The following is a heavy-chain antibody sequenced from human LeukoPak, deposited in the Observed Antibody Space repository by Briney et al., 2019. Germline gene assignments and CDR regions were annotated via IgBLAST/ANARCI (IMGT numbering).Heavy chain of an antibody. D-gene: IGHD3-22*01. CDR1: GYTFTSYY. Sequence: ASVKVSCKASGYTFTSYYMHWVRQAPGQGLEWMGIINPSGGSTSYAQKFQGRVTMTRDMSTSTVYMELSSLRSEDTAVYYCARDRHYHRFYDSSGYPPPLDYWGQGTLVTVSS. CDR3: ARDRHYHRFYDSSGYPPPLDY. V-gene: IGHV1-46*01. J-gene: IGHJ4*02. CDR2: INPSGGST.